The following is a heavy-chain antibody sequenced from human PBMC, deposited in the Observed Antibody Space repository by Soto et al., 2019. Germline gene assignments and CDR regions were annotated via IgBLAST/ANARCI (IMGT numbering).Heavy chain of an antibody. Sequence: PSETLSLTCAVSGGSISSGGYSWSWIRQPPGKGLEWIGYMYHSGSTYYNPSLKSRVTISIDRPKNQFSLKLSSVTAADTAVYYCARGALTGDHTMGGDYYYGMDVWGQGTTVTVSS. D-gene: IGHD3-9*01. CDR1: GGSISSGGYS. V-gene: IGHV4-30-2*01. J-gene: IGHJ6*02. CDR3: ARGALTGDHTMGGDYYYGMDV. CDR2: MYHSGST.